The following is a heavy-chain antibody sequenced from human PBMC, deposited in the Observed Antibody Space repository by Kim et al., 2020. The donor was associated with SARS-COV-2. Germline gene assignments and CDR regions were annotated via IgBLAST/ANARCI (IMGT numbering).Heavy chain of an antibody. Sequence: GGSLRLSCAASGFTFSSYSMNWVRQAPGKGLEWVSSISSSSSYIYYADSVKGRFTISRDNAKNSLYLQMNSLRAEDTAVYYCARDRADIAAAGTPNPGGMDVWGQGTTVTVSS. CDR1: GFTFSSYS. V-gene: IGHV3-21*01. CDR3: ARDRADIAAAGTPNPGGMDV. J-gene: IGHJ6*02. CDR2: ISSSSSYI. D-gene: IGHD6-13*01.